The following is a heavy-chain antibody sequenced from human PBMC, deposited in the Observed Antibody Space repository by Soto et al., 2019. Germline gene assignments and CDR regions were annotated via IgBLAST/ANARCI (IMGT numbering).Heavy chain of an antibody. V-gene: IGHV1-69*13. CDR2: IIPIFGTA. Sequence: ASVKVSCKASGGTFSSYAISWVRQAPGQGLEWMGGIIPIFGTANYAQKFQGRVTITADESTSTAYMELSSLRSEDTAVYYCARATYFYENNPPPPPPERGWFDPWGQGTLVTVSS. CDR1: GGTFSSYA. D-gene: IGHD3-22*01. CDR3: ARATYFYENNPPPPPPERGWFDP. J-gene: IGHJ5*02.